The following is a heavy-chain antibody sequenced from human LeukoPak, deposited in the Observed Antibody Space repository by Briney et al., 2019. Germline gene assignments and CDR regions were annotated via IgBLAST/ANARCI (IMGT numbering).Heavy chain of an antibody. J-gene: IGHJ3*01. D-gene: IGHD3-10*01. CDR2: IKLDESET. CDR1: GFTFSSFW. V-gene: IGHV3-7*01. Sequence: GGSLRLSCVVSGFTFSSFWMTWVRQAPGKGLEWVVNIKLDESETYYVESVRGRFTISRDNTRNSLYLQMDSLRVEDTAVYYCARKGNAFDFWGQGTMVTVSS. CDR3: ARKGNAFDF.